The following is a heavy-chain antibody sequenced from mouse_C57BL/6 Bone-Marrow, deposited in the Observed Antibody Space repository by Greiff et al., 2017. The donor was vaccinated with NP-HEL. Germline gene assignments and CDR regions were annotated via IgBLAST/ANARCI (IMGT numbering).Heavy chain of an antibody. Sequence: EVKVVESGGGLVQPGGSMKLSCVASGFTFSNYWMNWVRQSPEKGLEWVAKIRLKSDNYATHYAESVKGRFTISRDDSKSSVYLQMNNLRAEDTGIYYCTGGGVKGYFDVWGTGTTVTVSS. J-gene: IGHJ1*03. CDR3: TGGGVKGYFDV. D-gene: IGHD1-3*01. CDR2: IRLKSDNYAT. V-gene: IGHV6-3*01. CDR1: GFTFSNYW.